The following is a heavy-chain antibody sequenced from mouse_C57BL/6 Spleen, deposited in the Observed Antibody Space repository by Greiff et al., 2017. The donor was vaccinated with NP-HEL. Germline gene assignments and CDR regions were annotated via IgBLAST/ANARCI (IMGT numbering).Heavy chain of an antibody. CDR3: ARGGGIYYDYDYAMDY. V-gene: IGHV1-55*01. J-gene: IGHJ4*01. CDR2: IYPGSGST. D-gene: IGHD2-4*01. Sequence: VKPGASVKMSCKASGYTFTSYWITWVKQRPGQGLEWIGDIYPGSGSTNYNEKFKSKATLTVDTSSSTAYMQLSSLTSEDSAVYYCARGGGIYYDYDYAMDYWGQGTSVTVSS. CDR1: GYTFTSYW.